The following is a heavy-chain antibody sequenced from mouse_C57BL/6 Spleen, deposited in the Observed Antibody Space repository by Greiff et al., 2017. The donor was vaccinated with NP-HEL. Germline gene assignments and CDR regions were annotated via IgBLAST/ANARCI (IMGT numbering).Heavy chain of an antibody. D-gene: IGHD2-4*01. V-gene: IGHV1-74*01. CDR3: VIGEYDYGYAMDY. Sequence: VQLQQPGAELVRPGASVKVSCKASGYTFTSYWMHWVKQRPGQGLEWIGRIHPSDGDTNYNQKFQGKATLTVDKSASTAYMQLSSLTSEDSAVYDGVIGEYDYGYAMDYWGQGTSVTVSS. CDR2: IHPSDGDT. CDR1: GYTFTSYW. J-gene: IGHJ4*01.